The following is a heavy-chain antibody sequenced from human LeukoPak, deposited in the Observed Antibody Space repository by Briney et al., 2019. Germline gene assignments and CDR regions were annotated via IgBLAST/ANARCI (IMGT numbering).Heavy chain of an antibody. D-gene: IGHD6-6*01. CDR3: ASANGIAAQPFDY. Sequence: SETLSLTCAVYGGSFSGYYWSWIRQPPGKGLEWIGYIYYSGSTNYNPSLRSRVTISVDTSKNQFSLKLSSVTAADTAVYYCASANGIAAQPFDYWGQGTLVTVSS. J-gene: IGHJ4*02. V-gene: IGHV4-59*01. CDR2: IYYSGST. CDR1: GGSFSGYY.